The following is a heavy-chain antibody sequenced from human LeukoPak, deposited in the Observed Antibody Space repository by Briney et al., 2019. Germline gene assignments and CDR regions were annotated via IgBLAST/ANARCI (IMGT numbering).Heavy chain of an antibody. CDR1: GGSFSGYY. Sequence: RSETLSLTCAVYGGSFSGYYWSWIRQPPGKGLEWIGEINHSGSTNYNPSLKSRVTISVDTSKNQFSLKLNSVTAADTAVYYCARVGGSYYTSINWFDPWGQGTLVTVSS. CDR2: INHSGST. V-gene: IGHV4-34*01. D-gene: IGHD1-26*01. CDR3: ARVGGSYYTSINWFDP. J-gene: IGHJ5*02.